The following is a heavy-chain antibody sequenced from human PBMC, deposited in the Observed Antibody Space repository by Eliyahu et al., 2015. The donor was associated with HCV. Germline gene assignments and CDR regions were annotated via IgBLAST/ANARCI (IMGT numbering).Heavy chain of an antibody. CDR3: AKDQMFLYSGWYSGGSASDY. V-gene: IGHV3-23*01. CDR2: ISGSGGST. J-gene: IGHJ4*02. D-gene: IGHD6-19*01. Sequence: EVQLLESGGGLVQPGGSLRLSCAASGFTFSSYAMSWVRQAPGKGLEGVSAISGSGGSTYYADSVKGRFTISRDNSKNTLYLQMNSLRAEDTAVYYCAKDQMFLYSGWYSGGSASDYWGQGTLVTVSS. CDR1: GFTFSSYA.